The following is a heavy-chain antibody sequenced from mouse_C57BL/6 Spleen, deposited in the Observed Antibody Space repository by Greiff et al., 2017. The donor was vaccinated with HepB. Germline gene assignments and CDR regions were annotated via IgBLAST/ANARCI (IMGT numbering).Heavy chain of an antibody. J-gene: IGHJ3*01. CDR2: IWSGGST. V-gene: IGHV2-2*01. Sequence: QVQLKESGPGLVQPSQSLSITCTVSGFSLTSYGVHWVRQSPGKGLEWLGVIWSGGSTDYNAAFISRLSISKDNSKSQVFFKMNSLQADDTAIYYCASHYYGSRGWFAYWGQGTLVTVSA. CDR1: GFSLTSYG. CDR3: ASHYYGSRGWFAY. D-gene: IGHD1-1*01.